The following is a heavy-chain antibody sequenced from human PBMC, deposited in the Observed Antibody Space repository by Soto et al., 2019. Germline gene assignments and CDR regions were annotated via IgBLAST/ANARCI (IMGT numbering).Heavy chain of an antibody. V-gene: IGHV3-48*03. CDR2: ITTSGSTI. D-gene: IGHD3-16*02. Sequence: GGSLRLSCAASGFTFSSYEMNWVRQAPGKGLEWVSYITTSGSTIYYADSVKGRFTISRDNAKNLLYLQMNSLRAEDMAVYYCARGNSPVNVYWGQGTLVTVSS. CDR3: ARGNSPVNVY. J-gene: IGHJ4*02. CDR1: GFTFSSYE.